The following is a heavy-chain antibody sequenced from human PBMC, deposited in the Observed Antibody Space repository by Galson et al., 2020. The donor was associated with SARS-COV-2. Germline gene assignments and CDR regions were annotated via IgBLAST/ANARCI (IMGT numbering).Heavy chain of an antibody. CDR1: GFTVSSNY. V-gene: IGHV3-66*04. J-gene: IGHJ6*02. CDR2: IYSGGST. Sequence: GDSLRLSCAASGFTVSSNYMSWVRQAPGKGLEWVSVIYSGGSTYYADSVKGRFTISRDNSKNTLYLQMNSLRAEDTAVYYCARRTEYGSGSYYKSYYYYYGMDVWGQGTTVTVSS. D-gene: IGHD3-10*01. CDR3: ARRTEYGSGSYYKSYYYYYGMDV.